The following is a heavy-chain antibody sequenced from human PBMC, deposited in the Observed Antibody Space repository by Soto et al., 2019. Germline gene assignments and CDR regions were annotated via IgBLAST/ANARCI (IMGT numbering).Heavy chain of an antibody. CDR1: GFTFSTYH. D-gene: IGHD2-15*01. J-gene: IGHJ3*01. Sequence: EVQLVESGGGLVMPGGSLRLSCAASGFTFSTYHMNWVRQAPGKGLEWVSSINPSSSHIYYADSVRGRFTISRDNSKNSMDLQMNSLRTEDAAVYYCARGYCAGGRCYLRRDAIDVWGQGTMVTVSS. V-gene: IGHV3-21*01. CDR2: INPSSSHI. CDR3: ARGYCAGGRCYLRRDAIDV.